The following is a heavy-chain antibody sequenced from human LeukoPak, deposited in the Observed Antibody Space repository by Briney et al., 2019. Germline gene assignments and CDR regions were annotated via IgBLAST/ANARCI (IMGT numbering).Heavy chain of an antibody. J-gene: IGHJ3*02. V-gene: IGHV3-64*01. D-gene: IGHD2-8*01. CDR2: ITGDGGYT. CDR3: ARVSTNDRRNAFDI. Sequence: GGSLRLSCADHGFTFSTYVMQWVRQAPRQGLEYVSSITGDGGYTYYANSVKGRFTISRDNSKKTLYLQMGSLRADDMAVYYCARVSTNDRRNAFDIWGQGTMVTVSS. CDR1: GFTFSTYV.